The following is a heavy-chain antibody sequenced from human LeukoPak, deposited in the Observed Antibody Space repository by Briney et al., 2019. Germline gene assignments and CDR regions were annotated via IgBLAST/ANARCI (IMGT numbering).Heavy chain of an antibody. CDR2: FDPEDGET. CDR3: ATDASSWGGLSRLVLDY. Sequence: ASVKVSCKVSGYTLTELSMHWVRQAPGKGLEWMGGFDPEDGETIYAQKFQGRVTMTEDTSTDTAYMELSSLRSEDTAVYYCATDASSWGGLSRLVLDYWGQGTLVTVPS. CDR1: GYTLTELS. J-gene: IGHJ4*02. D-gene: IGHD6-13*01. V-gene: IGHV1-24*01.